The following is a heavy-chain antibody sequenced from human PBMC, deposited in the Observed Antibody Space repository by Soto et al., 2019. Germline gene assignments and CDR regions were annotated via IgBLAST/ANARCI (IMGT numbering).Heavy chain of an antibody. J-gene: IGHJ5*02. V-gene: IGHV4-39*01. CDR3: ARGIGITIFGVVPVNNWFDP. D-gene: IGHD3-3*01. CDR2: IYYSGST. CDR1: GGSISSSSYY. Sequence: QLLESGPGLVKPSETLSLTCTVSGGSISSSSYYWGWIRQPPGKGLEWIGSIYYSGSTYYNPSLKSRVTISVDTSKNQFSLKLSSVTAADTAVYYCARGIGITIFGVVPVNNWFDPWGQGTLVTVSS.